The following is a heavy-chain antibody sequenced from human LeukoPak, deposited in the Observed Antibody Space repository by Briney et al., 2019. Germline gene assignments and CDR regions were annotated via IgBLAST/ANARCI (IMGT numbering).Heavy chain of an antibody. CDR3: AELGITMIGGV. CDR1: GFPFTTYN. CDR2: IDSSSSTI. Sequence: PGGSLTLSCAVSGFPFTTYNMNWVRQAPGKGLEWVSYIDSSSSTIYYADSVKGRFTISRDNAKNSLYLQMNSLRAEDTAVYYCAELGITMIGGVWGKGTTVTISS. D-gene: IGHD3-10*02. J-gene: IGHJ6*04. V-gene: IGHV3-48*04.